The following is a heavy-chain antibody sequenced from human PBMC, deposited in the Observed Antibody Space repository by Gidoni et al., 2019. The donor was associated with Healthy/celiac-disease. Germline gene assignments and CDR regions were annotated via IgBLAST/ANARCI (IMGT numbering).Heavy chain of an antibody. V-gene: IGHV3-30*18. D-gene: IGHD2-21*02. CDR2: ISYDGSNK. CDR1: GFTFSSYG. J-gene: IGHJ4*02. CDR3: AKDSVPVVVTALDY. Sequence: QVQLVESGGGVVQPGRSLRLSCAASGFTFSSYGMHWVRQAPGKGLEWVAVISYDGSNKYYADSVKGRFTISRDNSKNTLYLQMNSLRAEDTAVYYCAKDSVPVVVTALDYWGQGTLVTVSS.